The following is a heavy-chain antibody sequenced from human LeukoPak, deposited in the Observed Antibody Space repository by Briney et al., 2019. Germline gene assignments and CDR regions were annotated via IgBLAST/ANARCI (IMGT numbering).Heavy chain of an antibody. CDR3: GLLRYFDWFPRANFDY. D-gene: IGHD3-9*01. Sequence: SVKVSCKASGGTFSSYAISWVPHAPGQGLEWMGGIIPIFGTANYAQKFQGRVTITADKSTSTAYMELSSLRSEDTAVYYCGLLRYFDWFPRANFDYWGQGTLVTVSS. J-gene: IGHJ4*02. CDR1: GGTFSSYA. V-gene: IGHV1-69*06. CDR2: IIPIFGTA.